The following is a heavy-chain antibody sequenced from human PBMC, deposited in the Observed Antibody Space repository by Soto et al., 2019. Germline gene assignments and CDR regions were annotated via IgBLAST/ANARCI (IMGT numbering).Heavy chain of an antibody. Sequence: PSETLSLTCAVSGYPISSVYYWGWIWQPPGKGLEWIGSVHHTGSPYYNPSLKSRVTISLDTSKNQFSLKLNSVTASDTAVYYCARYSDASGFAAFDIWGQGTMVTVSS. J-gene: IGHJ3*02. CDR2: VHHTGSP. V-gene: IGHV4-38-2*01. CDR1: GYPISSVYY. D-gene: IGHD3-22*01. CDR3: ARYSDASGFAAFDI.